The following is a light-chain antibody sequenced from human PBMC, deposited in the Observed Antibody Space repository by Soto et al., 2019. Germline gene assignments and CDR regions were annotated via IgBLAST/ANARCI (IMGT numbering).Light chain of an antibody. CDR2: GAS. CDR3: QQYGSSPQT. Sequence: EIVLTQSPGTLSLSPGERATLSCRASQSVSSSYLAWYQQKPGQAPRLLIYGASSRATVIPDRFSGSGSGTDFTSTISRLEPEDVAVYYSQQYGSSPQTFGQGTKVEIK. J-gene: IGKJ1*01. V-gene: IGKV3-20*01. CDR1: QSVSSSY.